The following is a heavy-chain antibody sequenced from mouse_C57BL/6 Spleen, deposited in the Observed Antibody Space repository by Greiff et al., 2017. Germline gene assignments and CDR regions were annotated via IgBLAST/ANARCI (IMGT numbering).Heavy chain of an antibody. CDR1: GYTFTDYE. CDR2: LDPETGGT. V-gene: IGHV1-15*01. D-gene: IGHD1-1*01. J-gene: IGHJ2*01. Sequence: QVQLQQSGAELVRPGASVTLSCKASGYTFTDYEMHWVKQTPVHGLEWIGALDPETGGTAYNQKFKGKAILTADKSSSTAYMELRSLTSEDSAVYYCTRMYYGSSGDYWGQGTTLTVSS. CDR3: TRMYYGSSGDY.